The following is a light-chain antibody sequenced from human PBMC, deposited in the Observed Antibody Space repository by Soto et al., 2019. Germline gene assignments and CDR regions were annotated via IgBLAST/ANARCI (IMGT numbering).Light chain of an antibody. V-gene: IGLV2-23*02. Sequence: QSALTQPASVTGSPGQAGAISCTGTSSDVGRNNHVSWYQQHPGKAPKLMIYEVNKRPSGVSDRFSGSKSGNTASLTISGLQAEDEADYYCCSYAGSGTFYVFGTGTKVTVL. CDR1: SSDVGRNNH. J-gene: IGLJ1*01. CDR2: EVN. CDR3: CSYAGSGTFYV.